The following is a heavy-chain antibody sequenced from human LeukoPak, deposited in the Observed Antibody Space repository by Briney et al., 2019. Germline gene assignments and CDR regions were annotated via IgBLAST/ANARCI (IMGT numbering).Heavy chain of an antibody. V-gene: IGHV3-21*05. J-gene: IGHJ3*02. Sequence: GRSLRLSCAASGFTFSSYGMHLVRQAPGKGLEWVSYISSSGSFIYYADSLKGRFTISRDNAKNSLYLQMNSLRAEDTAVYYCARETLSANDAFDIWGQGTLVTVSS. CDR3: ARETLSANDAFDI. CDR1: GFTFSSYG. CDR2: ISSSGSFI.